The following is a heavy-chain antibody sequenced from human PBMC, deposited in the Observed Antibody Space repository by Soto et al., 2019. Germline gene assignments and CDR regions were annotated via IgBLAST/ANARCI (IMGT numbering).Heavy chain of an antibody. Sequence: QVQLVQSGAEVKKPGASVTVSCRSSGDTFNDYYIHWVRQAPGQGLKWMGWINPNGGVTKYAPKLQVWGTMTRETSIRTVYMQLSRLRSEDTAVYYCARESGGATATLDYYYFYMDVWGTGTTVTVSS. CDR2: INPNGGVT. CDR3: ARESGGATATLDYYYFYMDV. CDR1: GDTFNDYY. J-gene: IGHJ6*03. D-gene: IGHD5-12*01. V-gene: IGHV1-2*04.